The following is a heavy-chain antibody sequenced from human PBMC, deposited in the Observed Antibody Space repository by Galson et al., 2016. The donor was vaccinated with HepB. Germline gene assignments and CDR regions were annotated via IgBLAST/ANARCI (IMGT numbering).Heavy chain of an antibody. V-gene: IGHV4-34*01. D-gene: IGHD2-8*02. CDR1: GETFSGYY. J-gene: IGHJ4*02. Sequence: ETLSLTCAVYGETFSGYYWTWIRQAPGEGLQWIGEINHYGSANYNPSLKSRVAISVDTFKNQFSLKLNSVTAADTAVYYCARERGGYCTETTCERGQLLYWGQGNLVTVSS. CDR2: INHYGSA. CDR3: ARERGGYCTETTCERGQLLY.